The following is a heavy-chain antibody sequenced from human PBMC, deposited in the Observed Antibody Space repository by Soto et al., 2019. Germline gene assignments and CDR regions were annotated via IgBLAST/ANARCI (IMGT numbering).Heavy chain of an antibody. V-gene: IGHV3-53*01. CDR1: GFTVSSDY. CDR3: ARAYGGNPALFDP. CDR2: IYTGGST. Sequence: EVQLVESGGGLIQPGGSLRLSCAASGFTVSSDYMSWVRQAPGKGLEWVSVIYTGGSTYYADSVKGRFTFSRDNSKNTLYRQLNSLRAEDTAGYYCARAYGGNPALFDPWGQGTLVTVSS. D-gene: IGHD4-17*01. J-gene: IGHJ5*02.